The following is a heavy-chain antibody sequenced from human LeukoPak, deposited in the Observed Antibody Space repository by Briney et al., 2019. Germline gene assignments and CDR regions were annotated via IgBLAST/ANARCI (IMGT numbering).Heavy chain of an antibody. CDR1: GGTFSSYT. J-gene: IGHJ3*02. CDR2: IIPILGIA. V-gene: IGHV1-69*04. D-gene: IGHD3-3*01. CDR3: ARDQGATIFGVVIMGAFDI. Sequence: GASVKVSCKASGGTFSSYTISWVRQALGQGLEWMGRIIPILGIANYAQKFQGRVTITADKSTSTAYMELSSLRSEDTAVYYCARDQGATIFGVVIMGAFDIWGQGTMVTVSS.